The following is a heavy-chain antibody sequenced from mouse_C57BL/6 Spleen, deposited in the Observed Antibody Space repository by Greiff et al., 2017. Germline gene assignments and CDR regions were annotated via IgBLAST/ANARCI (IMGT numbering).Heavy chain of an antibody. J-gene: IGHJ1*03. CDR2: IWSGGST. CDR3: ASYYSDYGYVDV. V-gene: IGHV2-2*01. D-gene: IGHD2-12*01. CDR1: GFSLTSYG. Sequence: VKLVESGPGLVQPSQSLSITCTVSGFSLTSYGVHWVRQSPGKGLEWLGVIWSGGSTDYNAAFISRLSISKDNSKSQVFFKMNRLRADDTAIDYCASYYSDYGYVDVWGTGTTVTVSS.